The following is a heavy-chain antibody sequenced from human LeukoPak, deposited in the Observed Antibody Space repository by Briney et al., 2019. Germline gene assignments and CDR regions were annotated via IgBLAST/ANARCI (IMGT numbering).Heavy chain of an antibody. V-gene: IGHV1-8*03. J-gene: IGHJ4*02. CDR2: MNPNSGNT. CDR3: ARGAYDQDY. D-gene: IGHD5-12*01. CDR1: GYTFTGYY. Sequence: RASVKVSCKASGYTFTGYYMHWVRQAPGQGLEWMGWMNPNSGNTGYAQKFQGRVTITRNTSISTAYMELSSLRSEDTAVYYCARGAYDQDYWGQGTLVTVSS.